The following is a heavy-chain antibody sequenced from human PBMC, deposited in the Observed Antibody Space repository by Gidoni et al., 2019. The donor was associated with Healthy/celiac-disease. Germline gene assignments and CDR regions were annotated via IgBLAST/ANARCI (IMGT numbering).Heavy chain of an antibody. J-gene: IGHJ4*02. CDR1: GFTFSSYG. Sequence: QVQLVESGGGVVQPGRSLRLSCAASGFTFSSYGMHWVRQAPGKGLEWVAVRWYDGSNKYYADAVKGRFTISRDNSKNTLYLQMNSLRAEDTAVYYCAREDYGDYYFDYWGQGTLVTVSS. CDR3: AREDYGDYYFDY. V-gene: IGHV3-33*01. CDR2: RWYDGSNK. D-gene: IGHD4-17*01.